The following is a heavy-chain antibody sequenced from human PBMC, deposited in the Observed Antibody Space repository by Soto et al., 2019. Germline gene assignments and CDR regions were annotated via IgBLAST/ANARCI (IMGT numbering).Heavy chain of an antibody. CDR3: TSRRDWTAVDPLDY. Sequence: GASVKVSCKASGYTFTSYYMHWVRQAPGQGLEWMGIINPSGGSTSYAQKFQGRVTMTRDTSTSTVYMELSSLRSDDTAVYFCTSRRDWTAVDPLDYWGLGTLVTVSS. V-gene: IGHV1-46*03. CDR1: GYTFTSYY. CDR2: INPSGGST. D-gene: IGHD5-18*01. J-gene: IGHJ4*02.